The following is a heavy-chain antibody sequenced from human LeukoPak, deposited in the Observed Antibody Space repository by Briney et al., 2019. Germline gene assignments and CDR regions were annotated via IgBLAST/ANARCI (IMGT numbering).Heavy chain of an antibody. Sequence: GGSLRLSCAASGFTVSSNYMSWVRQAPGEGLEWVSVIYSGGSTYYADSVKGRFTISRDNSKNTLYLQMNSLRAEDTAVYYCAREPYDFWSGQGYYMDVWGKGTTVTVSS. D-gene: IGHD3-3*01. CDR2: IYSGGST. V-gene: IGHV3-53*01. J-gene: IGHJ6*03. CDR1: GFTVSSNY. CDR3: AREPYDFWSGQGYYMDV.